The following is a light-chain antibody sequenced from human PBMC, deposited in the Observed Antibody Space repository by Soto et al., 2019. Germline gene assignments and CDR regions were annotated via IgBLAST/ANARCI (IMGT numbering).Light chain of an antibody. CDR3: QQYKNWPPLT. CDR2: GTS. V-gene: IGKV3-20*01. CDR1: QRTANSY. J-gene: IGKJ4*01. Sequence: IVLTQSPGTLSLSPGERATLSRRTSQRTANSYFAWSQQKPGQAPRLLIYGTSSRAAGVPDMFTGSGSGTDFTLTISSLQSEDFAVYYCQQYKNWPPLTFGGGTKVDIK.